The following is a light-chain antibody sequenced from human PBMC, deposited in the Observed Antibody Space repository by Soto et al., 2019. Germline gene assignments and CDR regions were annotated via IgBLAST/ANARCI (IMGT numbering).Light chain of an antibody. CDR3: QQYDNLPLT. CDR1: QSVSSN. J-gene: IGKJ3*01. V-gene: IGKV3-15*01. CDR2: GAS. Sequence: EIVMTQSPATLSVSPGERATLSCRASQSVSSNLAWYQQKPGQAPRLLIHGASTRATGIPARFSGSGSGTEFTLTISSLQSEDFAVYYCQQYDNLPLTFGPGTKVDIK.